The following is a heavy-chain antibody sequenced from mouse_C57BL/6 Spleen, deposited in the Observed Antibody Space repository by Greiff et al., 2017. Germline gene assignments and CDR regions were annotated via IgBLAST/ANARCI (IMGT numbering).Heavy chain of an antibody. J-gene: IGHJ4*01. CDR3: ARDDNYGAMDY. Sequence: QVHVKQPGAELVRPGSSVKLSCKASGYTFTSYWMDWVKQRPGQGLEWIGNIYPSDSETHYNQKFKDKATLTVDKSSSTAYMQLSSLTSEDSAVYYCARDDNYGAMDYWGQGTSVTVSS. CDR1: GYTFTSYW. V-gene: IGHV1-61*01. CDR2: IYPSDSET. D-gene: IGHD2-1*01.